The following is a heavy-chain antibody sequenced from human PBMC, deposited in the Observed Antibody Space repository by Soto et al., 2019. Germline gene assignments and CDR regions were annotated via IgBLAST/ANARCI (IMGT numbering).Heavy chain of an antibody. Sequence: QVQLQQWGAGLLKPSETLSLTCAVYGGSFSGYYWSWIRQPPGKGLEWIGEINHSGSTNYNPSLKSRVTISVDTSKNQFSLKLSSVTAADTAVYYCARDRGRVGYYFDYWGQGTLVTVSS. CDR3: ARDRGRVGYYFDY. V-gene: IGHV4-34*01. D-gene: IGHD1-26*01. CDR1: GGSFSGYY. CDR2: INHSGST. J-gene: IGHJ4*02.